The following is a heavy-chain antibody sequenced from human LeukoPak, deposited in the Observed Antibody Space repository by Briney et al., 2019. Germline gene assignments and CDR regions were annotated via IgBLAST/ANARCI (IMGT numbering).Heavy chain of an antibody. V-gene: IGHV3-53*01. D-gene: IGHD4-17*01. CDR1: GFTVSRNC. J-gene: IGHJ4*02. CDR2: IYSGGST. Sequence: GGSLRLSCGAYGFTVSRNCKSWVRQAPVRGLEWVSVIYSGGSTYYADSVKGRFTISRDNSKNTLYLQMNSLRAEDTAVYYCARERHDYGGSFDYWGQGTLVTVSS. CDR3: ARERHDYGGSFDY.